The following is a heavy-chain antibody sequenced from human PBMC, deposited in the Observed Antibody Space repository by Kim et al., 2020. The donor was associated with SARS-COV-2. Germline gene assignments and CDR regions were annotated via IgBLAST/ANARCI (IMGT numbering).Heavy chain of an antibody. CDR3: ARDISGSGDYENRLDY. J-gene: IGHJ4*02. D-gene: IGHD2-21*02. V-gene: IGHV1-2*06. CDR2: IKPNTGAT. Sequence: ASVKVSCKASGYTFTAYYIHWARQAPGQGLEWMGRIKPNTGATTYAQGFQGRVSMTRDTSISTVYMELSRLRSDDTAMYYCARDISGSGDYENRLDYWGQGTLVTVSS. CDR1: GYTFTAYY.